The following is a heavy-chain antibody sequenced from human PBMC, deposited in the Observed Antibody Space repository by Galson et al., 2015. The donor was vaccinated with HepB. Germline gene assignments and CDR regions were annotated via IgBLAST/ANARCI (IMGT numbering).Heavy chain of an antibody. Sequence: SLRLSCAASGFTFSSYAMHWVRQAPGKGLEWVAVISYDGSNKYYADSVKGRFTISRDNSKNTLYLQMNSLRAEDTAVYYCASPDRDIVVVPADYWGQGTLVTVSS. D-gene: IGHD2-2*01. V-gene: IGHV3-30*04. CDR2: ISYDGSNK. CDR3: ASPDRDIVVVPADY. CDR1: GFTFSSYA. J-gene: IGHJ4*02.